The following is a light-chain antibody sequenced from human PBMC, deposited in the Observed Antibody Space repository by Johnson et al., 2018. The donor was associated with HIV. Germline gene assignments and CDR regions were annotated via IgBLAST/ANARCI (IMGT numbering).Light chain of an antibody. CDR1: SSNIGNNY. V-gene: IGLV1-51*02. Sequence: QSVLTQPPSVSAAPGQKVTISCSGSSSNIGNNYVSWYQQLPGTAPKLLIYEKNKRPSGIPDRFSASKSGTSATLVITGLQTGDEADYYCGTWDSSLSAHFVSGTGTRVTV. CDR3: GTWDSSLSAHFV. J-gene: IGLJ1*01. CDR2: EKN.